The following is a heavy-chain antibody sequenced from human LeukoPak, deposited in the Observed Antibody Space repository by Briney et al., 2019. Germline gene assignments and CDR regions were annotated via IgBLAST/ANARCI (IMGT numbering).Heavy chain of an antibody. D-gene: IGHD5-12*01. CDR3: ARDPLDSGYERFDP. CDR1: GFTFSSYS. V-gene: IGHV3-21*01. CDR2: ISSSSSYI. J-gene: IGHJ5*02. Sequence: PGGSLRLSCAASGFTFSSYSMNWVRQAPGKGLEWVSSISSSSSYIYYADSVKGRFTISRDNAKNSLYLQMNSLRAEDTAVYYCARDPLDSGYERFDPWGQGTLVTVSS.